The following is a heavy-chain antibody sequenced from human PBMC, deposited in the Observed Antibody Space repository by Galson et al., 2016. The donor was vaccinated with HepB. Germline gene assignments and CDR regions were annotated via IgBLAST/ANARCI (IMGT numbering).Heavy chain of an antibody. CDR3: ARTPGYSGTWYDAFDI. J-gene: IGHJ3*02. CDR1: GFTFTRST. D-gene: IGHD6-13*01. V-gene: IGHV3-21*01. Sequence: ASGFTFTRSTMNWVRQSPGKGLEWVSSISGGSSYKYYADSVKGRFTISRDNSKNSLYLQMNSLRAEDTAIYFCARTPGYSGTWYDAFDIWGPGTIVTVSS. CDR2: ISGGSSYK.